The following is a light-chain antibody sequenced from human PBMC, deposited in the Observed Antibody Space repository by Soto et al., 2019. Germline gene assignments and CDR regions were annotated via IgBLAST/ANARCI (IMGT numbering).Light chain of an antibody. V-gene: IGKV1-39*01. J-gene: IGKJ2*01. CDR1: QDISSY. CDR2: AAS. Sequence: DIPMTQSPSSLSASVGDRVTITCRASQDISSYLNWYQHKSGEAPNLLIYAASSLQSGVSSRFSGSGSGTDYTLTISSLQPEDFATYYCQQSYSAPYTFGQGTKLEIK. CDR3: QQSYSAPYT.